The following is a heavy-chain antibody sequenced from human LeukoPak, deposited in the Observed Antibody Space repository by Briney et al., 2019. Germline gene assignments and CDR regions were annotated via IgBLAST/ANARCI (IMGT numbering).Heavy chain of an antibody. CDR2: INHSGST. J-gene: IGHJ4*02. D-gene: IGHD2-15*01. Sequence: SETLSLTCTVSGGSISNYYWSWIRQPPGKGLEWIGEINHSGSTNYNPSLKSRVTISVDTSKNQFSLKLSSVTAADTAVYYCTYSRAFDYWGQGNLVTVSS. CDR3: TYSRAFDY. V-gene: IGHV4-34*01. CDR1: GGSISNYY.